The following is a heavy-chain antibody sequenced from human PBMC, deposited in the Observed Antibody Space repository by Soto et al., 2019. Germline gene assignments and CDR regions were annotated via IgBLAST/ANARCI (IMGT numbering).Heavy chain of an antibody. V-gene: IGHV4-30-4*01. D-gene: IGHD4-17*01. CDR3: ARLGPTTVPTSYFTGNYNGMDV. Sequence: SETLSLTCTVSGGSISIFYYYWSWIRQPPGKCLYCIGYIYYSWSTYYNPSLRIRLTISVDTSKNQFSLKLSSVTAADTAVYCCARLGPTTVPTSYFTGNYNGMDVWGQGTTVTVSS. CDR1: GGSISIFYYY. CDR2: IYYSWST. J-gene: IGHJ6*02.